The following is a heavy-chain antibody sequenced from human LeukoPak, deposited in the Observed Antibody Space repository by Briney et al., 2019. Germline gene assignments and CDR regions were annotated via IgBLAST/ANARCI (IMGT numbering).Heavy chain of an antibody. CDR2: IWHDESKK. Sequence: GGALRLSRAASLFTFRSYGVHTVRQAPGKGLGTRAVIWHDESKKDYGDSVKGRFTISRDNSKNTLDLEMNSLRAEDTAVYYCARDPTARLYYGSGNSGFDYWGQGILVTVSS. J-gene: IGHJ4*02. CDR3: ARDPTARLYYGSGNSGFDY. CDR1: LFTFRSYG. D-gene: IGHD3-10*01. V-gene: IGHV3-33*01.